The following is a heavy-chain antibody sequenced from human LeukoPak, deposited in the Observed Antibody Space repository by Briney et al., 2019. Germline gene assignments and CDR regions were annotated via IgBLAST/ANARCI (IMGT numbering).Heavy chain of an antibody. V-gene: IGHV4-61*01. CDR3: ARGASSSWSWFDP. Sequence: SETLSLTCTVSGGSVSSGSYYWSSIRQPPGKGLEWLGYIYYTGSTNYNPSLNSRVTISVDTSKNQFSLKLSSVTAADTAVYYCARGASSSWSWFDPWGQGTLVTVSS. J-gene: IGHJ5*02. CDR2: IYYTGST. D-gene: IGHD6-13*01. CDR1: GGSVSSGSYY.